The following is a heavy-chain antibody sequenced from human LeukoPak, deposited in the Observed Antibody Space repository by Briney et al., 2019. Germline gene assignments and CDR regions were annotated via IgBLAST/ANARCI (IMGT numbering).Heavy chain of an antibody. D-gene: IGHD5-12*01. V-gene: IGHV3-9*01. CDR1: GFTFDDYA. CDR2: ISWSSGSI. CDR3: AKDRSGYDLSGAFDI. Sequence: GRSLRPSCAASGFTFDDYAMHWVRQAPGKGLEWVSGISWSSGSIGYADSVKGRFTISRDNAKNSLYLQMNSLRAEDTALYYCAKDRSGYDLSGAFDIWGQGTMVTVSS. J-gene: IGHJ3*02.